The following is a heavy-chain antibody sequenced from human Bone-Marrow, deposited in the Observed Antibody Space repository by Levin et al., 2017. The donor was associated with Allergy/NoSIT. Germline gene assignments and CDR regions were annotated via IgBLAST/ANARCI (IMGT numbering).Heavy chain of an antibody. CDR3: AREWTPSTHCSSTSCSYYLDY. V-gene: IGHV4-38-2*01. CDR2: IYQSGTT. Sequence: PSETLSLTCGVSGFSISSGSYWGWIRQPPGKGLEWIGSIYQSGTTYYNPSLKRRLTISVDTSTNQFSLKLSSVTAADTAIYYCAREWTPSTHCSSTSCSYYLDYWGQGTLVTVSS. CDR1: GFSISSGSY. D-gene: IGHD2-2*01. J-gene: IGHJ4*02.